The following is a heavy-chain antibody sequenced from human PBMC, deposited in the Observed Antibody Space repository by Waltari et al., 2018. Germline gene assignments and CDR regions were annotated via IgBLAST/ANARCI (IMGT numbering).Heavy chain of an antibody. CDR1: GYSISSGYY. CDR3: AREGISIAAAGTGLYYYYYGMDV. Sequence: QVQLQESGPGLVKPSETLSLTCAVSGYSISSGYYWGWIRQPPGKGLEWIGSIYHSGVTYSNPSIKDRVTISVDPSKNQFALKRSSVTAADTAVYYCAREGISIAAAGTGLYYYYYGMDVWGQGTTVTVSS. CDR2: IYHSGVT. J-gene: IGHJ6*02. D-gene: IGHD6-13*01. V-gene: IGHV4-38-2*02.